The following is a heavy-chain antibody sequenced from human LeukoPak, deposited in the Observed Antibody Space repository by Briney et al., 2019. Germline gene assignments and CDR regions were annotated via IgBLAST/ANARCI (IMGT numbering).Heavy chain of an antibody. CDR1: GFTFSSYS. Sequence: GGSLRLSCAASGFTFSSYSMNWVRQAPGKGLEWVSVIYSGGSTYYADSVKGRFTISRDNSKNTLYPQMNSLRAEDTAVYHCARDRGYSRTDGWDAFDIWGQGTMVTVSS. V-gene: IGHV3-53*01. D-gene: IGHD1-26*01. J-gene: IGHJ3*02. CDR3: ARDRGYSRTDGWDAFDI. CDR2: IYSGGST.